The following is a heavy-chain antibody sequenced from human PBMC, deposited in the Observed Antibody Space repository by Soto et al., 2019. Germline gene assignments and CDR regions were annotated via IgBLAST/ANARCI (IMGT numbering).Heavy chain of an antibody. Sequence: EVQLVESGGGFKQPGGSLRLSCAASGFIFRTYSMNWVRQVPGKGLEWISYISESSRTIFYADSVRGRFTVSRDNANSSLYLQMVSLRDEHTAIYYCARGLSWRRGPFDFWGQGTLVTVSS. J-gene: IGHJ4*02. V-gene: IGHV3-48*02. CDR3: ARGLSWRRGPFDF. D-gene: IGHD2-21*02. CDR1: GFIFRTYS. CDR2: ISESSRTI.